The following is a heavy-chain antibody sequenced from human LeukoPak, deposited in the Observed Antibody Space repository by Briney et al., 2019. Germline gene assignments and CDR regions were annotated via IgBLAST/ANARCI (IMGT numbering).Heavy chain of an antibody. D-gene: IGHD2-2*01. CDR2: IYHTRSA. CDR3: ARDPRWLTPDCTSTSCYENYFDP. Sequence: SDTLSLTCVVSGYSISSGYQWAWLRQSPGKGLEWIGSIYHTRSAHYNPSLQSRVTISVDTSNNQFSLRLNSVTAADTAVYYCARDPRWLTPDCTSTSCYENYFDPWGQGTLVTVSS. V-gene: IGHV4-38-2*02. J-gene: IGHJ5*02. CDR1: GYSISSGYQ.